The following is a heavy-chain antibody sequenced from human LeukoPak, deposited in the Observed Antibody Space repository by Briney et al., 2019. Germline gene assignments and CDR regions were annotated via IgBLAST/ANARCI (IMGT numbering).Heavy chain of an antibody. CDR3: ARALGDYGDYGDYYYGMDV. D-gene: IGHD4-17*01. V-gene: IGHV4-34*01. CDR2: INHSGST. Sequence: SETLSLTCAVYGGSFSGYYWSWIRQPPGKGLEWIGEINHSGSTNYNPSLKSRVTISVDTSKNQFSLKLSSVTAADTAVYYCARALGDYGDYGDYYYGMDVWGQGTTVTVSS. J-gene: IGHJ6*02. CDR1: GGSFSGYY.